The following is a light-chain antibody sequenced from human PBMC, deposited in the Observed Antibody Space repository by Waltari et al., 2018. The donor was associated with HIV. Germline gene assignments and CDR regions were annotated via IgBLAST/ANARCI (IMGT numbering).Light chain of an antibody. CDR3: AAWDNSLIWV. CDR2: RNN. CDR1: SSNIGSNS. V-gene: IGLV1-47*01. J-gene: IGLJ3*02. Sequence: QSVLTQPHSASGTPGQSVTISCSGSSSNIGSNSVYWYQVLPGTTPNLLIYRNNGRPSGIPGRFSGSRSGTSASLAISGLRSEDEADYYCAAWDNSLIWVFGGGTKLTVL.